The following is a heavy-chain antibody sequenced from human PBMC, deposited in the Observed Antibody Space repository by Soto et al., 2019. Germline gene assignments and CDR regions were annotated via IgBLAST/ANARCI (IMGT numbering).Heavy chain of an antibody. CDR3: ARDDGSSWYKDYYYGMDV. V-gene: IGHV4-39*07. CDR1: GGSISSSSYY. CDR2: IYYSGST. D-gene: IGHD6-13*01. J-gene: IGHJ6*02. Sequence: SETLSLTCTVSGGSISSSSYYWGWIRQPPGKGLEWIGSIYYSGSTYYNPSLKSRVTISVDTSKNQFSLKLSSVTAADTAVYYCARDDGSSWYKDYYYGMDVWGQGTTVTVSS.